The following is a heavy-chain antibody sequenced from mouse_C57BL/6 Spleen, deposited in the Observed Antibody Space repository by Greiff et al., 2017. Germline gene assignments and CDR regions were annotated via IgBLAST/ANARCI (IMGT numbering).Heavy chain of an antibody. D-gene: IGHD2-5*01. Sequence: QVQLQQPGAELVMPGASVKLSCKASGYTFTSYWMHWVKQRPGQGLEWIGEIDPSDSYTNYNQKFKGKSTLTVDKSSSTAYMQLSSLTSEDSAVYFCARLDSKRAMDYWGQGTSVTVSS. J-gene: IGHJ4*01. V-gene: IGHV1-69*01. CDR3: ARLDSKRAMDY. CDR2: IDPSDSYT. CDR1: GYTFTSYW.